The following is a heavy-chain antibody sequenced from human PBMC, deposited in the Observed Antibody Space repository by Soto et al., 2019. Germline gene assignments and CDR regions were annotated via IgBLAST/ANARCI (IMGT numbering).Heavy chain of an antibody. D-gene: IGHD3-22*01. CDR1: GGTFSSYA. J-gene: IGHJ6*02. CDR2: IIPIFGTA. Sequence: ASVKVSCKASGGTFSSYAISWVRQAPGQGLEWMGGIIPIFGTANYAQKFQGRVTITADESTSTAYMELSSLRSEDTAVYYCASTLVYYDSSGYTTALYGMVVWGQGTTVTVSS. CDR3: ASTLVYYDSSGYTTALYGMVV. V-gene: IGHV1-69*13.